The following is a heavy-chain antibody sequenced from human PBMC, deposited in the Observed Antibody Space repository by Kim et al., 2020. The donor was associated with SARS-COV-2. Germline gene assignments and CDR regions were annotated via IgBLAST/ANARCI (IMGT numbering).Heavy chain of an antibody. V-gene: IGHV5-10-1*01. D-gene: IGHD6-13*01. CDR3: ARQSSRRVLDYCGMDV. CDR1: GYSFTSYW. J-gene: IGHJ6*02. Sequence: GESLKISCKGSGYSFTSYWISWVRQMPGKGLEWMGRIDPSDSYTNYSPSFQGHVTIAADKSISTAYLQWSSMKASDTAMNYCARQSSRRVLDYCGMDVWGQGTTVTVSS. CDR2: IDPSDSYT.